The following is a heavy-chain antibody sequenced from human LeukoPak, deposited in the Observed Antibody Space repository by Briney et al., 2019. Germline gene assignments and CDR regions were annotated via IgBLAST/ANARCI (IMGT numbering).Heavy chain of an antibody. CDR3: TREVSGSLYFDY. V-gene: IGHV3-74*01. CDR2: INIDGSSG. J-gene: IGHJ4*02. Sequence: GGSLRLSCAASGFTFSSYWMHWVRQAPGKGLVWVSRINIDGSSGSYADSVEGRLTISRDNAKNTLYLQMNSLRAEDTAVYYCTREVSGSLYFDYWGQGTLVTVSS. CDR1: GFTFSSYW. D-gene: IGHD1-26*01.